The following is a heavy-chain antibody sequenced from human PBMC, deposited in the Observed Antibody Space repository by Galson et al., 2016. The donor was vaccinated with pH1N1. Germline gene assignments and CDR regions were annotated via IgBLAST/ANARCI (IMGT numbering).Heavy chain of an antibody. J-gene: IGHJ4*02. CDR1: GFTFSSYA. Sequence: SLRLSCAASGFTFSSYAMHWVRQAPGKGLEWLGVIAYDGSHQDYADSVKGRIPISRDNSRNTLYVQMNSLRTEDTAVYYCARERTSVVARFLDYWGQGTLVTVSS. V-gene: IGHV3-30*04. CDR3: ARERTSVVARFLDY. CDR2: IAYDGSHQ. D-gene: IGHD4-23*01.